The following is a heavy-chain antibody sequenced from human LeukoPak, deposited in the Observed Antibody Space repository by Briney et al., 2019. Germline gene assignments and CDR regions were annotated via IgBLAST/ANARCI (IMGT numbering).Heavy chain of an antibody. D-gene: IGHD5-24*01. J-gene: IGHJ4*02. CDR2: IKEDGTET. CDR3: AKEGRSLQTY. CDR1: GFMFSSNW. V-gene: IGHV3-7*03. Sequence: GGSLRLSCAASGFMFSSNWMSWVRLAPGKGLEWVANIKEDGTETYYVDSVKGRFTISRDNAKNSLYLQMNSLRVEDTAVCYCAKEGRSLQTYWGQGTLVTVSS.